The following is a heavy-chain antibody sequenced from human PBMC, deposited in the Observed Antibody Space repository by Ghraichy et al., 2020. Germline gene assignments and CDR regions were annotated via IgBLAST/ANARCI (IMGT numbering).Heavy chain of an antibody. CDR1: GFTFSSYW. J-gene: IGHJ6*02. Sequence: GGSLRLSCAASGFTFSSYWMSWVRQAPGKGLEWVTNIKKDGSDKYYVDSVMGRFTISRDNAKNSLYLQMNSLRAEDTAVYYCARDFYWGRDVWGQGTTVTVSS. CDR3: ARDFYWGRDV. D-gene: IGHD3-16*01. CDR2: IKKDGSDK. V-gene: IGHV3-7*03.